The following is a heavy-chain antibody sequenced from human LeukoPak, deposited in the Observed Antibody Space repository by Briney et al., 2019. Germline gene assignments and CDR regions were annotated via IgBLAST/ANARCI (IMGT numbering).Heavy chain of an antibody. CDR2: INPNSGGT. Sequence: ASVKVSCKAPGYTFTGYYMHWVRQAPGQGLEWMGWINPNSGGTNYAQKFQGRVTMTRDTSISTAYMELSRLRSDDTAVYYCARDFDRLRRRYYFDYWGQGTLVTVSS. CDR3: ARDFDRLRRRYYFDY. V-gene: IGHV1-2*02. D-gene: IGHD5-24*01. J-gene: IGHJ4*02. CDR1: GYTFTGYY.